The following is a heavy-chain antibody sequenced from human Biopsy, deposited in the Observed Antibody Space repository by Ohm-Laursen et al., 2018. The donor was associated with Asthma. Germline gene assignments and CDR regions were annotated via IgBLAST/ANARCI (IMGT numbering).Heavy chain of an antibody. Sequence: SETLSLTCIVSGDAMSTSGSYWGWIRQSPGKGLEWIGSIYYSGRTYYNPSLESRVTISADTSKNHFSLKVTSATAAGTAVYYCARAVSSSSYWYFDLWGRGDLVTVSS. V-gene: IGHV4-39*02. CDR3: ARAVSSSSYWYFDL. CDR2: IYYSGRT. J-gene: IGHJ2*01. D-gene: IGHD6-6*01. CDR1: GDAMSTSGSY.